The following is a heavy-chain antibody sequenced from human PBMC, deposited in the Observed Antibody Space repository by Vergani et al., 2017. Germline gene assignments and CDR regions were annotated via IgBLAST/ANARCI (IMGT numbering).Heavy chain of an antibody. Sequence: EVQLVESGGGLVQPGGSLRLSCAASGFTFSSYSMNWVRQAPGKGLEWVSYISSSGSTIYYADSVKGRFTISRDNAKNSLYLQMNSLRAEDTAVYYCAREIGPGIYYYYGMDVWGQGTTVTVSS. V-gene: IGHV3-48*04. CDR1: GFTFSSYS. J-gene: IGHJ6*02. CDR3: AREIGPGIYYYYGMDV. CDR2: ISSSGSTI. D-gene: IGHD3/OR15-3a*01.